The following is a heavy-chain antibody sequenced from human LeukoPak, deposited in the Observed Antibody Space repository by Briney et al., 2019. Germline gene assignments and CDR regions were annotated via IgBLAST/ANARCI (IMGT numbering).Heavy chain of an antibody. V-gene: IGHV3-30*18. J-gene: IGHJ4*02. CDR2: VSYDGSSE. Sequence: PGRSLRLSCEASGFSFSSYGMHWVRQAPCKGLQWVAVVSYDGSSENYADSVKGRFTVSRDNSKNTVYLQMNSLRAEDTAVYYCVKDIDGDYIYWGQGTLVTVSS. D-gene: IGHD4-17*01. CDR3: VKDIDGDYIY. CDR1: GFSFSSYG.